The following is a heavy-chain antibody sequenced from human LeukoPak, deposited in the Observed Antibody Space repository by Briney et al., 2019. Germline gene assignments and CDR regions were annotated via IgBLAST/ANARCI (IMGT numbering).Heavy chain of an antibody. J-gene: IGHJ4*02. V-gene: IGHV4-39*07. CDR2: IYYSGST. CDR1: GGSISRSGYY. CDR3: ARGPYDFWSGYVAPKYYFDY. Sequence: SETLSLTCTVSGGSISRSGYYWGWIRQTPGKGLEWIGSIYYSGSTYYKSSLKSRVTISLDTSKNQFSLKLSSVTAADTAVYYCARGPYDFWSGYVAPKYYFDYWGQGTLVTVSS. D-gene: IGHD3-3*01.